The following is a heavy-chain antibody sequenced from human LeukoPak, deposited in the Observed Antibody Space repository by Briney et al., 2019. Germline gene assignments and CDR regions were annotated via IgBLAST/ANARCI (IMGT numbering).Heavy chain of an antibody. CDR2: ISGSSSSI. CDR3: AVHNGDY. CDR1: GFTFSTYS. V-gene: IGHV3-21*04. Sequence: SGGSLRLSCAASGFTFSTYSINWVRQAPGKGLEWVSSISGSSSSIYYADSVKGRFTISRDNAKNSLFLQMNSLRAEDTAVYYCAVHNGDYWGQGTLVTVSP. J-gene: IGHJ4*02. D-gene: IGHD2-8*01.